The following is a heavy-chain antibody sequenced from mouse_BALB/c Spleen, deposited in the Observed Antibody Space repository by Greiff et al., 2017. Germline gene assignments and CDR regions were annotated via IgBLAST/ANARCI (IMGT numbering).Heavy chain of an antibody. CDR3: ARNWDDAMDY. CDR2: IYPGSGNT. CDR1: GYTFTDYY. D-gene: IGHD4-1*01. V-gene: IGHV1-77*01. Sequence: QVQLKQSGAELARPGASVKLSCKASGYTFTDYYINWVKQRTGQGLEWIGEIYPGSGNTYYNEKFKGKATLTADKSSSTAYMQLSSLTSEDSAVYFCARNWDDAMDYWGQGTSVTFSS. J-gene: IGHJ4*01.